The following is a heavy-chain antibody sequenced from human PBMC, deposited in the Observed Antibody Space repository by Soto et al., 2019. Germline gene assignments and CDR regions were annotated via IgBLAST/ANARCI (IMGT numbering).Heavy chain of an antibody. CDR1: GASISSGGHS. CDR2: FSHTGGT. D-gene: IGHD7-27*01. V-gene: IGHV4-30-2*01. CDR3: ARLNGDPDS. J-gene: IGHJ4*02. Sequence: QVQLQESGPGLVKPSQTLSLTCAVSGASISSGGHSWTWIRQPPGEGLEWIGYFSHTGGTYYNQSLKSRVIISVDGSKNHLPLKLRSVTAADTAVYYCARLNGDPDSWGQGTLVTVSS.